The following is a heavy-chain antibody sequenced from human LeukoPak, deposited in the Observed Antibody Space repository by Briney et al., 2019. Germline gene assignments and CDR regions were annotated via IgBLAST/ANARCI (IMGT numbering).Heavy chain of an antibody. Sequence: GGSLRLSCAASGFTFDNYGMNWVCQAPGKGLEWVSGINWNGGSTGYADSVKGRFTISRDNAKNSLYLQMNSLRAEDTALYYCARDYSSSWYGGDYWGQGTLVTVSS. V-gene: IGHV3-20*04. CDR2: INWNGGST. D-gene: IGHD6-13*01. CDR1: GFTFDNYG. CDR3: ARDYSSSWYGGDY. J-gene: IGHJ4*02.